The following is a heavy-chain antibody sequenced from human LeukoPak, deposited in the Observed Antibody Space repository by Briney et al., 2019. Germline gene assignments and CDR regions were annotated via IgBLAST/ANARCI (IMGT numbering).Heavy chain of an antibody. V-gene: IGHV3-21*01. CDR1: GFTFSSYS. D-gene: IGHD5-18*01. J-gene: IGHJ4*02. CDR3: ARGEGQLWLPPAY. CDR2: ISSSSSYI. Sequence: GGSLRLSCAASGFTFSSYSMNWVRQAPGEGLEWVSSISSSSSYIYYADSVKGRFTISRDNAKNSLYLQMNSLRAEDTAVYYCARGEGQLWLPPAYWGQGTLVTVSS.